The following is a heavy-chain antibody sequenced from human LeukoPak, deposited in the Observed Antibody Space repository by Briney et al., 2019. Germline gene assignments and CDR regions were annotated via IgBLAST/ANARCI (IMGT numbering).Heavy chain of an antibody. Sequence: SDTLSLTCTVSGGSISRYYWSWLPQPPGKGLEWIGYVHYSGSTKYNPSLKSRVTISVDTSKNQFSLKLSSVTAADTAMYYCARGRTGSYFAADYWGQGTLVTVSS. CDR1: GGSISRYY. D-gene: IGHD1-26*01. CDR2: VHYSGST. CDR3: ARGRTGSYFAADY. V-gene: IGHV4-59*13. J-gene: IGHJ4*02.